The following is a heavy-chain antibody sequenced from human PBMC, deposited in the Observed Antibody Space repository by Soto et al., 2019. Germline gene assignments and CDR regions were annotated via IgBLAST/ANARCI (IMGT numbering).Heavy chain of an antibody. V-gene: IGHV3-23*01. D-gene: IGHD3-22*01. CDR1: GFTFSSYA. Sequence: ESGGGLVQPGGSLRLSCAASGFTFSSYAMSWVRQAPGKGLEWVSAISGSGGSTYYADSVKGRFTISRDNSKNTLYLQMNSLRAEDTAVYYCAKDRYYDSSGYYYDAFDIWGQGTMVTVSS. J-gene: IGHJ3*02. CDR2: ISGSGGST. CDR3: AKDRYYDSSGYYYDAFDI.